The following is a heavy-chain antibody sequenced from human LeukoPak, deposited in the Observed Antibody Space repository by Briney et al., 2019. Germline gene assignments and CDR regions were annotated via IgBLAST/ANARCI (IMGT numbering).Heavy chain of an antibody. CDR1: GGSFSGYY. D-gene: IGHD3-22*01. V-gene: IGHV4-34*01. J-gene: IGHJ5*02. CDR3: ARAQSNPERYDGSGEWFDP. Sequence: SETLSLTCAVYGGSFSGYYWSWIRQPPGKGLEWIGEINHSGSTNYNPSLKSRVTISVDTSKNQFSLKLSSVTAADTAVYYCARAQSNPERYDGSGEWFDPWGQGTLVTVSS. CDR2: INHSGST.